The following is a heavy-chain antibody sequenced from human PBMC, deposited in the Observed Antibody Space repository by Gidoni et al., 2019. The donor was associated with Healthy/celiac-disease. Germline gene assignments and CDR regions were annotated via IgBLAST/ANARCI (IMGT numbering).Heavy chain of an antibody. CDR2: IRSKANSYAT. J-gene: IGHJ4*02. Sequence: VQLVESGGGLVQPGGSLKLSCAASGFTFSGSAMHWVRQASGKGLEWVGRIRSKANSYATAYAASVKGRFTISRDDSKNTAYLQMNSLKTEDTAVYYCTSLNYYDSSGYYPFDYWGQGTLVTVSS. CDR1: GFTFSGSA. D-gene: IGHD3-22*01. V-gene: IGHV3-73*02. CDR3: TSLNYYDSSGYYPFDY.